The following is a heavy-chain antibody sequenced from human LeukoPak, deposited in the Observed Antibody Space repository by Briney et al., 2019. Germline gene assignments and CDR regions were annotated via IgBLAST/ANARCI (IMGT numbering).Heavy chain of an antibody. V-gene: IGHV3-21*01. Sequence: GGSLRLSCAASGFTFSSYSMNWVRQAPGKGLEWVSSISSSSSYIYYADSVKGRFTISGDNAKNSLYLQMNSLRAEDTAVYCCARDHRSGYDSRWFDPWGQGTLVTVSS. D-gene: IGHD5-12*01. CDR1: GFTFSSYS. J-gene: IGHJ5*02. CDR3: ARDHRSGYDSRWFDP. CDR2: ISSSSSYI.